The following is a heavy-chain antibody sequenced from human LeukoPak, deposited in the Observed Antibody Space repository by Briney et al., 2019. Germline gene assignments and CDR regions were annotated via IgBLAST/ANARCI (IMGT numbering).Heavy chain of an antibody. V-gene: IGHV3-21*01. J-gene: IGHJ4*02. CDR2: ISSSSIYI. D-gene: IGHD3-3*01. Sequence: GGSLRLSCAASGFTFSSYSMNWARQAPGKGLEWVSSISSSSIYIYYADSVKGRFTISRDNAKNSLYLQMNSLRAEDTAVYYCARERRDYDPGPNGEFDYWGQGTLVTVSS. CDR1: GFTFSSYS. CDR3: ARERRDYDPGPNGEFDY.